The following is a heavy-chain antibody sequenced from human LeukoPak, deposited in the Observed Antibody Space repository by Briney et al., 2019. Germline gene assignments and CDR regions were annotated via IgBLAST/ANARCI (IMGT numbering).Heavy chain of an antibody. Sequence: RPGGSLRLSCAASGFTFDDYGMSWVRQAPGKGLEWVSGINWNGGSTGFADSVKGRFTISRDNAKNSLYLQMNSLRAEDTALYYCARGVTLGWQVPLDIWGQGTMVTVSS. CDR2: INWNGGST. J-gene: IGHJ3*02. D-gene: IGHD6-19*01. V-gene: IGHV3-20*04. CDR3: ARGVTLGWQVPLDI. CDR1: GFTFDDYG.